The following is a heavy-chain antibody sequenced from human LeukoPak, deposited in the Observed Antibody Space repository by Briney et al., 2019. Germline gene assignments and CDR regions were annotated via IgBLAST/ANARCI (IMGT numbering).Heavy chain of an antibody. V-gene: IGHV5-51*01. CDR1: GYIFTSYW. CDR2: IYPGDSDT. CDR3: ARRDCSGGSCYSG. Sequence: GESLKISCKGSGYIFTSYWIGWVRQMPGKGLEWMGFIYPGDSDTIYSPSIQGQVTISADKSISTAYLQWSSLKASDTAMYYCARRDCSGGSCYSGWGQGTMVTVSS. J-gene: IGHJ3*01. D-gene: IGHD2-15*01.